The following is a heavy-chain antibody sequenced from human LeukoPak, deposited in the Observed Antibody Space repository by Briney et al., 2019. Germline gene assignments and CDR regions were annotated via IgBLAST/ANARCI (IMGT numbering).Heavy chain of an antibody. CDR3: ARDRNHCSSTSCYRSDAFDI. CDR2: INPNSGGT. J-gene: IGHJ3*02. Sequence: GSSVKVSCKASGYTFTGYYMHWVRQAPGQGLEWMGWINPNSGGTNYAQKFQGRVTMTRDTSISTAYMELSRLRSDDTAVYYCARDRNHCSSTSCYRSDAFDICGQGTMVTVSS. V-gene: IGHV1-2*02. CDR1: GYTFTGYY. D-gene: IGHD2-2*01.